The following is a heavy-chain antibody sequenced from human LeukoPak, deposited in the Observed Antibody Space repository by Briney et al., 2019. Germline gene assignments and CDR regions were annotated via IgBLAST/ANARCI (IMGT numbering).Heavy chain of an antibody. CDR1: GFTFSSYS. Sequence: GGSLRLSCTASGFTFSSYSINWVRQAPGKGLEWVPCISGSSTYIYYADSVKGRFTISRDNAKNSVYLQMNSLRVEDTAVYYCAKDGGLLWFGEPRGYFDYWGQGTLVTVSS. CDR2: ISGSSTYI. J-gene: IGHJ4*02. D-gene: IGHD3-10*01. CDR3: AKDGGLLWFGEPRGYFDY. V-gene: IGHV3-21*01.